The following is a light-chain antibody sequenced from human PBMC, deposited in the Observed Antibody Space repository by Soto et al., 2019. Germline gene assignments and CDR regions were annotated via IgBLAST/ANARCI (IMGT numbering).Light chain of an antibody. CDR3: QQYNNWPPRT. V-gene: IGKV3-15*01. CDR2: SAS. Sequence: EIVMTQSPATRSVSPGVRATLSCRARQSVSSNLAWYQPKPGKAPRLLLYSASTRATGIPSRFSVSGSGPEGTLIMCSLQSVDCAVDYRQQYNNWPPRTVGGGTKVELK. CDR1: QSVSSN. J-gene: IGKJ4*01.